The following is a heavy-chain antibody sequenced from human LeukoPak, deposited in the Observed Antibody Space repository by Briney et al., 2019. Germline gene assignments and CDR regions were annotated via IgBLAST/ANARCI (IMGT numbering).Heavy chain of an antibody. D-gene: IGHD4-17*01. CDR1: GGTFSSYP. CDR3: ARDPDYGDYVGSRSTSDY. J-gene: IGHJ4*02. CDR2: IIPIFGTA. Sequence: SVKVSCKASGGTFSSYPISWVRQAPGQGLEWMGGIIPIFGTANYAQKFQGRVTITADESTSTAYMELSSLRSEDTAVYYCARDPDYGDYVGSRSTSDYWGQGTLVTVSS. V-gene: IGHV1-69*01.